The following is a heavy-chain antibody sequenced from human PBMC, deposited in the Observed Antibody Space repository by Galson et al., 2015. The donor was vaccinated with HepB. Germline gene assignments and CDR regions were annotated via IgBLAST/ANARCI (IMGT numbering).Heavy chain of an antibody. J-gene: IGHJ4*02. CDR1: GFTFSSYS. Sequence: SLRLSCAASGFTFSSYSMSWVRQAPGKGLEWVATIKQDGSDKYYVDSVKGRFTISRDNAKNSLFLQMISLRAEDTAVYYCARSRIIFSHYDILTGYPYYFDYWGQGTLVTGSA. V-gene: IGHV3-7*03. D-gene: IGHD3-9*01. CDR3: ARSRIIFSHYDILTGYPYYFDY. CDR2: IKQDGSDK.